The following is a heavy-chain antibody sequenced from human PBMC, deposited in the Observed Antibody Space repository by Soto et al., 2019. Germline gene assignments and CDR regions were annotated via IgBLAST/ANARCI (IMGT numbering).Heavy chain of an antibody. CDR1: GASIKSSNYF. Sequence: SETLSLTCSVSGASIKSSNYFWGWIRQTPGKGLEFVGSIHSSGGTYYNPSLKSRVTVSVDLSNSHFSLSLKSLTATDTAVYYCGRLAEAATGHTDFDFWGQGTLVTVSS. CDR3: GRLAEAATGHTDFDF. CDR2: IHSSGGT. V-gene: IGHV4-39*02. J-gene: IGHJ4*02. D-gene: IGHD2-15*01.